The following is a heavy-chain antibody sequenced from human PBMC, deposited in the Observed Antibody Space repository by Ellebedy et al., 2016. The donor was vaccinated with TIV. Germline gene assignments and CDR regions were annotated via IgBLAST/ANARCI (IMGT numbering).Heavy chain of an antibody. V-gene: IGHV3-48*04. D-gene: IGHD3-9*01. J-gene: IGHJ4*02. CDR3: ARETTGTDN. Sequence: GESLKISCAASGFTFSTYTRNWLRQAPGKGLEWVSYISSDGSRIYYSDSVKGRFTISRDNAKKSLYLQMDSLRIEDTAVYYCARETTGTDNWGQGTLVTVSS. CDR2: ISSDGSRI. CDR1: GFTFSTYT.